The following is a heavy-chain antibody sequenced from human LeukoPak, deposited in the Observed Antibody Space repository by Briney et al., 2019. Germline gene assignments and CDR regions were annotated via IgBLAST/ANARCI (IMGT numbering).Heavy chain of an antibody. Sequence: GGSLRLSCAASGFTFSSYAMSWVRQAPGKGLEWVSSISSSSSYMYYADSVKGRFTISRDNAKNSLYLQMNSLRAEDTAVYYCARDGGLHYYFDYWGQGTLVTVSS. D-gene: IGHD3-16*01. CDR2: ISSSSSYM. V-gene: IGHV3-21*01. CDR1: GFTFSSYA. CDR3: ARDGGLHYYFDY. J-gene: IGHJ4*02.